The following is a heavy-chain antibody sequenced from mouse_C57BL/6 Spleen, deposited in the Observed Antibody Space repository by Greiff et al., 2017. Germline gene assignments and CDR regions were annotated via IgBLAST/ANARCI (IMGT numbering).Heavy chain of an antibody. J-gene: IGHJ1*03. CDR2: IRNKANGYTT. V-gene: IGHV7-3*01. Sequence: EVQLVESGGGLVQPGGSLSLSCAASGFTFTDYYMSWVRQPPGKALEWLGFIRNKANGYTTEYSASVKGRFTISRDNSQSILYLQMNALRAEDSATYYCARSDYCGPYWYFDVWGTGTTVTVSS. D-gene: IGHD1-1*01. CDR1: GFTFTDYY. CDR3: ARSDYCGPYWYFDV.